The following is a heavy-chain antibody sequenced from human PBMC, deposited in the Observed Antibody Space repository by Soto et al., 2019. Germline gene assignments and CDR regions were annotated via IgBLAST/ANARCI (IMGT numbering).Heavy chain of an antibody. V-gene: IGHV4-59*08. CDR3: ARRYCSSTSCYYFDY. Sequence: SETLSLTCTVSGGSISSYYWSWIRQPPGKGLEWIGYIYYSGSTNYNPSLKSRVTITVDTSKNQFSLKLSSVTAADTAVYYCARRYCSSTSCYYFDYWGQGTLVTVSS. CDR2: IYYSGST. J-gene: IGHJ4*02. CDR1: GGSISSYY. D-gene: IGHD2-2*01.